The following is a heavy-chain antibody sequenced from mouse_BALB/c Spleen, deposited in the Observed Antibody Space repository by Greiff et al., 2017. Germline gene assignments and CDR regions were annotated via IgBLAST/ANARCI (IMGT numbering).Heavy chain of an antibody. V-gene: IGHV3-2*02. J-gene: IGHJ2*01. CDR1: GYSITSDYA. CDR2: ISYSGST. D-gene: IGHD1-2*01. Sequence: VQLQESGPGLVKPSQSLSLTCTVTGYSITSDYAWNWIRQFPGNKLEWMGYISYSGSTSYNPSLKSRISITRDTSKNQFFLQLNSVTTEDTATYDCARNYGYYFDYWGQGTTLT. CDR3: ARNYGYYFDY.